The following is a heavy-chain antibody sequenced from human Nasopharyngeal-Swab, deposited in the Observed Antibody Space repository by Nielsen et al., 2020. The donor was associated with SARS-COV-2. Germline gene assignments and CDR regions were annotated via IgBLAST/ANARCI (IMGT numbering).Heavy chain of an antibody. CDR2: ISWNGNIR. D-gene: IGHD1-20*01. V-gene: IGHV3-9*01. Sequence: SLKISCVASGFTFSLYAMYWVRQAPGKGLEWVSGISWNGNIRGHADSLEGRFTISRDNAKSSLYLQMNSLRVEDTALYYCARENNWEALRYIDLWGRGTLVTVSS. J-gene: IGHJ2*01. CDR3: ARENNWEALRYIDL. CDR1: GFTFSLYA.